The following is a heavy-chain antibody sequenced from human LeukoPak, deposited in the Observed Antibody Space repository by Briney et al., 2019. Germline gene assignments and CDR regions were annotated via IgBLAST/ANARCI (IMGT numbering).Heavy chain of an antibody. V-gene: IGHV3-15*07. Sequence: PGGSLRLSCAVSGLSLRNVWMNWLRQAPGKGLEWVGLIERETDGGTTDFAAPVKGRFTISRDDSKNTLYLQMNRLTSEDTAVYYCAQGSGFYYDYWGQGTLVTVSS. CDR3: AQGSGFYYDY. D-gene: IGHD3-22*01. CDR1: GLSLRNVW. CDR2: IERETDGGTT. J-gene: IGHJ4*02.